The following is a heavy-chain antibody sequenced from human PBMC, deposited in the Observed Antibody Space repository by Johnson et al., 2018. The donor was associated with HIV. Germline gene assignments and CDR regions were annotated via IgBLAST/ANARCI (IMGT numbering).Heavy chain of an antibody. D-gene: IGHD3-3*01. Sequence: QVQLVESGGGLVKPGGSLRLSCAASGFTFSDYYMSWIRQAPGKGLEWVSYITSSGRTIYYADSVKGRFTISRDNAKNSLYLQMNSLRAEDTAGYYCTKGECGSRGYYTRVGAIDIWGQGTMVTVSS. CDR1: GFTFSDYY. CDR3: TKGECGSRGYYTRVGAIDI. CDR2: ITSSGRTI. J-gene: IGHJ3*02. V-gene: IGHV3-11*04.